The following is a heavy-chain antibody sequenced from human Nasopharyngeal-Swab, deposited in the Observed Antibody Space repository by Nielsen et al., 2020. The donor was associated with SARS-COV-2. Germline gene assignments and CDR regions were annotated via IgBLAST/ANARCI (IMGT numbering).Heavy chain of an antibody. V-gene: IGHV4-31*02. CDR3: ARCGFLEWLLMRAGGYYFDY. D-gene: IGHD3-3*01. J-gene: IGHJ4*02. Sequence: WIRQPPGKGLEWIGHIYYSGSTYYNPSPKSRVTISVDTSKNQFSLKLSSVTAADTAVYFGARCGFLEWLLMRAGGYYFDYWGQGTLVTVSS. CDR2: IYYSGST.